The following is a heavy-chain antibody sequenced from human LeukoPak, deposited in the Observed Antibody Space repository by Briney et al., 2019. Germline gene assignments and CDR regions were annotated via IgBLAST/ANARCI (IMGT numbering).Heavy chain of an antibody. CDR2: ISGNGGVT. Sequence: PGGSLRLSCAASGFTFSTYAMSWVRQAPGKGLEWVSVISGNGGVTNYADSVKGRFTISRDNSNNTLFLQMNSLRAEDTAVYYCAKRRININVWYYLDDRGQGTLVTVPS. V-gene: IGHV3-23*01. CDR3: AKRRININVWYYLDD. J-gene: IGHJ4*02. CDR1: GFTFSTYA. D-gene: IGHD3-10*01.